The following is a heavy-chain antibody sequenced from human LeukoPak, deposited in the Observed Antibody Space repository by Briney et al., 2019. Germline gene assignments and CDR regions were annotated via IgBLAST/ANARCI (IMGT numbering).Heavy chain of an antibody. CDR3: AKGGKWDVTPFDY. V-gene: IGHV3-23*01. CDR2: ISGGGGST. Sequence: GGSLRLSCGVSGFTFSNYGMHWVRQAPGKGLEWVSTISGGGGSTYYADSVKGRFTISRDNSKNTLYLQVNSLRAEDTAVYYCAKGGKWDVTPFDYWGQGTLVTVSS. J-gene: IGHJ4*02. D-gene: IGHD1-26*01. CDR1: GFTFSNYG.